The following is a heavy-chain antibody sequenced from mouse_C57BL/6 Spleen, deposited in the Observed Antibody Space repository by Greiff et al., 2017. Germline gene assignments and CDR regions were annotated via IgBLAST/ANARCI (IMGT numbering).Heavy chain of an antibody. V-gene: IGHV14-4*01. J-gene: IGHJ4*01. CDR2: IDPENGDT. D-gene: IGHD2-3*01. CDR1: SFNIKDDY. Sequence: VQLQQSGAELVRPGASVKLSCTASSFNIKDDYMHWVKQRPEQGLEWIGWIDPENGDTEYASKFQGKATITADTSSNTAYLQLSSLTSEDTAVYYCTTGDGYSMDYWGQGTSVTVSS. CDR3: TTGDGYSMDY.